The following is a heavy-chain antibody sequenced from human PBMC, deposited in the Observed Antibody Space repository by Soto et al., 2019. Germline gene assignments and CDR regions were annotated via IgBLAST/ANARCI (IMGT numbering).Heavy chain of an antibody. CDR2: VFSSGGS. Sequence: QVQLQESGPGLVKPLETVSLTCTVSGGSLIDDYWNWIRQPPGKGLEWIGYVFSSGGSNYNPSRKGRGTIAVDRSKNQFSLKVSSVTAADTAVYYCARGNDWKSSTFDIWGHGTMVSVSS. V-gene: IGHV4-59*01. D-gene: IGHD2-21*01. J-gene: IGHJ3*02. CDR3: ARGNDWKSSTFDI. CDR1: GGSLIDDY.